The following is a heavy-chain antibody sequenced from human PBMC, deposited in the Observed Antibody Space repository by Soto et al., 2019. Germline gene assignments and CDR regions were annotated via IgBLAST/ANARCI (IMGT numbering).Heavy chain of an antibody. CDR2: IIPILGIA. J-gene: IGHJ5*02. CDR3: ARGGYYGSGRQNWFAP. CDR1: GGTFSSYT. D-gene: IGHD3-10*01. Sequence: QVQLVQSGAEVKKPGSSVKVSCKASGGTFSSYTISWVRQAPGQGLEWMGRIIPILGIANYAQKFQGRVTITADKSTSTDYMELSSLRSEDTDVYYCARGGYYGSGRQNWFAPWGQGTLVTVSS. V-gene: IGHV1-69*02.